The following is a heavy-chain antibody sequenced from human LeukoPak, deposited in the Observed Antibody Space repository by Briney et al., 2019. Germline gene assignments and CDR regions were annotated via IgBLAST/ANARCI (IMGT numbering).Heavy chain of an antibody. V-gene: IGHV1-46*01. D-gene: IGHD3-22*01. CDR1: GYTFTSYY. CDR3: ARTPYYYDSSGYRAYFDY. Sequence: GASVKVSCKASGYTFTSYYMHWVRQAPGQGLEWMGIINPSGGSTSYAQKFQGRVTITTDESTSTAYMELSSLRSEDTAVYYCARTPYYYDSSGYRAYFDYWGQGTLVTVSS. J-gene: IGHJ4*02. CDR2: INPSGGST.